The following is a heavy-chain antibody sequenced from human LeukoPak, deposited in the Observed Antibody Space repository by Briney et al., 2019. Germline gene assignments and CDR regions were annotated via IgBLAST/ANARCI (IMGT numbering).Heavy chain of an antibody. J-gene: IGHJ4*02. CDR1: GFTFTNYW. Sequence: GGSLRLSCAASGFTFTNYWMSWVRQAPRKGLEWVANIKEDGSDKYYVDSVKGRFTISRDNAKNSQYLQMNSLRAEDTAVYYCARDTGYNTFDYWGQGTLVTVSS. D-gene: IGHD5-24*01. CDR3: ARDTGYNTFDY. V-gene: IGHV3-7*05. CDR2: IKEDGSDK.